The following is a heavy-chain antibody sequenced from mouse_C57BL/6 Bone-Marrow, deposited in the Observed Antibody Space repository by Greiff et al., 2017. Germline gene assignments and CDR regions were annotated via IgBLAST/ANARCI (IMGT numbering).Heavy chain of an antibody. CDR3: ARYPHDGYPCAS. J-gene: IGHJ3*01. D-gene: IGHD2-3*01. V-gene: IGHV1-53*01. Sequence: VQLQQPGTELVKPGASVKLSCKASGYTFTSYWMHWVKQRPGQGLEWIGNINPSNGGTNYNEKFKSKATLTVDKSASTAYMQLSSLTSEDSAVYYCARYPHDGYPCASRGKGALVTVSA. CDR1: GYTFTSYW. CDR2: INPSNGGT.